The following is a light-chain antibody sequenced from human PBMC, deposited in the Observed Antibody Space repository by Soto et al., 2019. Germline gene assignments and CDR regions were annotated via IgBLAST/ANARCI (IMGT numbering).Light chain of an antibody. CDR3: GTWDGSLGVV. J-gene: IGLJ7*01. V-gene: IGLV1-51*01. Sequence: QAVLTQPPSVSAAPGQKVTISCSGSSSNIANNYVSWYQHLPGMAPKLLIYDDDRRPSGIPDRFSGSKSGTSATLGITGLQTGDEADYYCGTWDGSLGVVFGGGTQLTVL. CDR1: SSNIANNY. CDR2: DDD.